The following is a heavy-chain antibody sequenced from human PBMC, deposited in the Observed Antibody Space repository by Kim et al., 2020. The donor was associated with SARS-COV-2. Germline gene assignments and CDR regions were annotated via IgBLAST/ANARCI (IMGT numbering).Heavy chain of an antibody. CDR2: ISYDGSNK. D-gene: IGHD3-16*01. CDR3: ARGALGMITFGGVVDY. V-gene: IGHV3-30*04. J-gene: IGHJ4*02. CDR1: GFTFSSYA. Sequence: GGSLRLSCAASGFTFSSYAMHWVRQAQGKGLEWVAVISYDGSNKYYADSVKGRFTISRDNSKNTLYLQMNSLRAEDTAVYYCARGALGMITFGGVVDYWGQGTLVTVSS.